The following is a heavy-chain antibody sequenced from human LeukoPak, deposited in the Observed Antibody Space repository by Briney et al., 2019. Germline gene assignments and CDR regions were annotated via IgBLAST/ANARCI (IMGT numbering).Heavy chain of an antibody. CDR2: IWYDGSNK. CDR1: GFTFSSYG. Sequence: GWSLRLSCAASGFTFSSYGMHWVRQAPGKGLEWVAVIWYDGSNKYYADSVKGRFTISRDNSKNTLYLQMNSLRAEDTAVYYCAREDPYYYGMDVWGQGTTVTVSS. CDR3: AREDPYYYGMDV. J-gene: IGHJ6*02. V-gene: IGHV3-33*01.